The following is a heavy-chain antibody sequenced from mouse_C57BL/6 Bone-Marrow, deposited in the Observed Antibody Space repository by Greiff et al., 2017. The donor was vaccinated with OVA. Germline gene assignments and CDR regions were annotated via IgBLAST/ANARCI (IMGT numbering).Heavy chain of an antibody. J-gene: IGHJ2*01. D-gene: IGHD1-1*01. CDR3: ARGFITTVVARGDY. Sequence: QVQLKESGAELARPGASVKLSCKASGYTFTSYGISWVKQRTGQGLEWIGEIYPRSGNTYYNEKFKGKATLTADKSSSTAYMELRSLTSEDSAVYFCARGFITTVVARGDYWGQGTTLTVSS. V-gene: IGHV1-81*01. CDR2: IYPRSGNT. CDR1: GYTFTSYG.